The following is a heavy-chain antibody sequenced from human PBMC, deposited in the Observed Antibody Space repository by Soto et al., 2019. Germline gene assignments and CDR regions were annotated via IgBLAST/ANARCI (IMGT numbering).Heavy chain of an antibody. J-gene: IGHJ3*02. CDR2: IIPIFGTG. Sequence: GASVKVSCKVSGGTFSSYAINWVRQAPGQGLEWMGGIIPIFGTGKYAQKFQGRVTITADESTSTVYMELSSLRSEDTAVYHCARPSTYYCDSRRVLDIWGKGKMVTASS. V-gene: IGHV1-69*13. CDR1: GGTFSSYA. D-gene: IGHD3-22*01. CDR3: ARPSTYYCDSRRVLDI.